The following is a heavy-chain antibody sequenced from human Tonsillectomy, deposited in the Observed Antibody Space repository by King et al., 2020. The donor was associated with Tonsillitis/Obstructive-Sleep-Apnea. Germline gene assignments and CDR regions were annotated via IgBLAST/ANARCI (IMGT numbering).Heavy chain of an antibody. J-gene: IGHJ5*02. Sequence: VQLQESGPGLVKPSETLSLTCTVSGGSISSYYWSWIRQPPGKGLEWIGYIYYSGSTNYNPSLKSRVTISVDTSKNQFSLKLSSVTAADTAVYYCASSVYVPRGRGWFDPWGQGTLVTVSS. CDR2: IYYSGST. D-gene: IGHD5-24*01. CDR1: GGSISSYY. V-gene: IGHV4-59*01. CDR3: ASSVYVPRGRGWFDP.